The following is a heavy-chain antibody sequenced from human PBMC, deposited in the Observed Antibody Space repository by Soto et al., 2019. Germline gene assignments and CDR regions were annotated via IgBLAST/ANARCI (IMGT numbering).Heavy chain of an antibody. Sequence: QVSLVQSGAEVKKPGASVNVSCKAFGYIFSNFYIHWVRQAPGQGREWMGIINPNTGGTSYPQKFQGRVTLTRDTSTSTVHMEMSSLTSEDTAVYYCARDKVYGDNSFDFWGQGTLVTVSS. CDR3: ARDKVYGDNSFDF. CDR1: GYIFSNFY. CDR2: INPNTGGT. J-gene: IGHJ4*02. V-gene: IGHV1-46*01. D-gene: IGHD4-17*01.